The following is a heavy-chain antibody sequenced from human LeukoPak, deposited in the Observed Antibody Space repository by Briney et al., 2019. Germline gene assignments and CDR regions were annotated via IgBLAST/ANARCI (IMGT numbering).Heavy chain of an antibody. Sequence: GGSLRLSCAVSGFTVSRYYVSWVRQAPGKGLEWVSIIYSGDNTYYADSVKGRFTISRDNSKNTLYLQMNSLRVEETAVYYCARDRGSGYDPGYFDYWGQGTLVTVSS. CDR1: GFTVSRYY. V-gene: IGHV3-66*01. CDR2: IYSGDNT. CDR3: ARDRGSGYDPGYFDY. J-gene: IGHJ4*02. D-gene: IGHD5-12*01.